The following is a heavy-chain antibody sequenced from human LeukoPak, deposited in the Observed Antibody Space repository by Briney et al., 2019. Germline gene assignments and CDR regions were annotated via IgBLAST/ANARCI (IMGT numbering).Heavy chain of an antibody. CDR1: GGSVSSGSYY. Sequence: PSETLSLTCTVSGGSVSSGSYYWSRIRQPPGKGLEWIGYIYYSGRTNYNPSLKSRVTISVDTSKMQFSLKLTSVTAADTAVYYCARCNDDSGAFDMWGQGTMVTVFS. J-gene: IGHJ3*02. CDR3: ARCNDDSGAFDM. V-gene: IGHV4-61*01. D-gene: IGHD4-17*01. CDR2: IYYSGRT.